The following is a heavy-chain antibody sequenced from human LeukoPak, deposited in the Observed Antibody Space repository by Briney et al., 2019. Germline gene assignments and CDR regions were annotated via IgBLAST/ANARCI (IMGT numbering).Heavy chain of an antibody. D-gene: IGHD3-10*01. V-gene: IGHV5-51*01. CDR1: GYSFTSDW. Sequence: GGSLKISCKGSGYSFTSDWIGWVRQMPGKGLEWMGIMYPGDSDTRYSPSFQGQVTISADKSISTAYLQWSSLKASDTAMYYCAKQRPYYYGSGSYRAFDIWGQGTMVTVSS. CDR2: MYPGDSDT. CDR3: AKQRPYYYGSGSYRAFDI. J-gene: IGHJ3*02.